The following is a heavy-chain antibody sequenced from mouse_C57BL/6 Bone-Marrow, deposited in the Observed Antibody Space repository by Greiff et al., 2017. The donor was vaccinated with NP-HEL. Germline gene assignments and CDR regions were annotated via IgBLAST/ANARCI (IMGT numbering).Heavy chain of an antibody. CDR1: GYSITSDY. CDR2: ISYSGST. Sequence: EVKLQESGPGLAKPSQTLSLTCSVTGYSITSDYWNWIRKFPGNKLEYMGYISYSGSTYYNPSLKSRISITLDTSKNQYYLQLNSVTTEDTATYYCARYDYYGSSYWYFDVWGTGTTVTVSS. V-gene: IGHV3-8*01. D-gene: IGHD1-1*01. J-gene: IGHJ1*03. CDR3: ARYDYYGSSYWYFDV.